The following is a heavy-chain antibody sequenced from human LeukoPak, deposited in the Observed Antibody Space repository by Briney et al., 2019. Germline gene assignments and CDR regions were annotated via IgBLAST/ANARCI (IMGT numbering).Heavy chain of an antibody. CDR3: ARDRPSIPVAGSIVDY. V-gene: IGHV1-18*01. CDR1: GYSFILHG. J-gene: IGHJ4*02. CDR2: ISPYNGDT. D-gene: IGHD6-19*01. Sequence: ASVKVSCKASGYSFILHGISWERQAPGEGLEWMGWISPYNGDTNYAQKFQGRLTLTTDTSTSTAYMELRSLRSDDTAVYYCARDRPSIPVAGSIVDYWGQGTLVTVSS.